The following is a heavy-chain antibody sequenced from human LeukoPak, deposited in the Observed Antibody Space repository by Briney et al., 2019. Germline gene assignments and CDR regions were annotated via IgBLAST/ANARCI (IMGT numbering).Heavy chain of an antibody. J-gene: IGHJ3*02. V-gene: IGHV4-59*01. CDR1: GGSLKSYY. CDR3: ARVGGMTTINNADFDI. Sequence: SETLSLTCSVSGGSLKSYYWNWIRQPPGKGLEWIGYIYHSGSTNYNPSFRSRVTISLGRSKSHFSLNLASVTPADTAIYYCARVGGMTTINNADFDIWGHGTMVTVSS. D-gene: IGHD5-24*01. CDR2: IYHSGST.